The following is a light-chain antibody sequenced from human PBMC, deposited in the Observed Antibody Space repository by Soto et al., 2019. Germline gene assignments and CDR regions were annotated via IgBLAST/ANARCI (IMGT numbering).Light chain of an antibody. V-gene: IGKV3-20*01. CDR1: QSVSSNY. Sequence: TVLTQSPGTLSLSPGERATLSCRASQSVSSNYLAWYQHIPGQAPRLLIYGASTRATGIPDRFSGSGSGTDFTLTISRLEPEDFAVYYCHQFDRSLPSWTFGQGTKVE. CDR2: GAS. CDR3: HQFDRSLPSWT. J-gene: IGKJ1*01.